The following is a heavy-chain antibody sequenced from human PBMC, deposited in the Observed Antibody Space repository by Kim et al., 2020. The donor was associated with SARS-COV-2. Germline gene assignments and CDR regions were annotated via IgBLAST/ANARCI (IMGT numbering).Heavy chain of an antibody. D-gene: IGHD3-16*01. CDR1: GGSISSYY. CDR2: IYYSGST. V-gene: IGHV4-59*13. Sequence: SETLSLTCTVSGGSISSYYWSWIRQPPGKGLEWMGYIYYSGSTNYNPSLKSRVTISVDTSKNQFSLKLSSVTAADTAVYYCARDRGELGVVYWGQGTLVTVSS. CDR3: ARDRGELGVVY. J-gene: IGHJ4*02.